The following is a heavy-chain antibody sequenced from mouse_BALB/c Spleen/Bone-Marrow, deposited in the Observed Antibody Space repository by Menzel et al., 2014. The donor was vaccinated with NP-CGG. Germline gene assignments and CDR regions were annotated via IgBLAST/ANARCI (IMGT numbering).Heavy chain of an antibody. D-gene: IGHD1-1*02. V-gene: IGHV2-9*02. CDR3: ARDGVYGSHYYAMDY. J-gene: IGHJ4*01. CDR2: IWAGGST. CDR1: GFSLTSYG. Sequence: QVQLQQSGPGLVSPSQSLSITCTVSGFSLTSYGVRWVRQPPGKGLEWLGVIWAGGSTNYNSALMSRLSISKDNSKSQVFLKMNSLQTDDTAMYYCARDGVYGSHYYAMDYWGQGTSVTVSS.